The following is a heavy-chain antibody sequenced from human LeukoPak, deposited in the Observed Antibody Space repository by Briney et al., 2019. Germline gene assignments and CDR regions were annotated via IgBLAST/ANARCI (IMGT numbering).Heavy chain of an antibody. Sequence: PGGSLTLSCAVSGFSIITYCMNWVRQPPGKGLEWVASIISPVGHIYYADSLQGRITSSRNNAKRSLYLQMHRMRGEGTAVHYCATDGQSSGWYGFDHWGQRTIVTVSS. J-gene: IGHJ4*02. D-gene: IGHD6-19*01. CDR1: GFSIITYC. V-gene: IGHV3-21*01. CDR2: IISPVGHI. CDR3: ATDGQSSGWYGFDH.